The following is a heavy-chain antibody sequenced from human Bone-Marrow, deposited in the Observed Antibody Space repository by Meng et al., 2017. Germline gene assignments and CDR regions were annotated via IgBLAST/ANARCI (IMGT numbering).Heavy chain of an antibody. J-gene: IGHJ4*02. Sequence: VHLVGSGGDLVKPGGSLRLSCAASGFYFNNAWMSWVRQAPGKGLEWVGRIKSNTDGGTAEYAAPVTGRFTISRDDSKSTLYLQMSGLRIDDTGVYYCTWDDKAVSDYWGQGTLVTVSS. CDR2: IKSNTDGGTA. D-gene: IGHD1-26*01. CDR3: TWDDKAVSDY. V-gene: IGHV3-15*01. CDR1: GFYFNNAW.